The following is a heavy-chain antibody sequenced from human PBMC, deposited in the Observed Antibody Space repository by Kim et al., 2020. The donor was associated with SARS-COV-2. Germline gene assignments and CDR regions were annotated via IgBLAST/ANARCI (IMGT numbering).Heavy chain of an antibody. CDR3: AKGDSSGNLFDY. Sequence: GGSLRLSCAASGFSFSSYAMSWVRQAPGKGLEWVSAISGSGGSTYYADSVKGRFTISRDNSKNTLYLQMNSLRAEDTAVYYCAKGDSSGNLFDYWGQGTLVTVSS. V-gene: IGHV3-23*01. CDR2: ISGSGGST. CDR1: GFSFSSYA. J-gene: IGHJ4*02. D-gene: IGHD3-22*01.